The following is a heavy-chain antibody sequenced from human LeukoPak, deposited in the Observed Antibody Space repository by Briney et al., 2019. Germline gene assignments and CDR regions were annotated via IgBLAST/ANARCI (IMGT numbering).Heavy chain of an antibody. D-gene: IGHD3-22*01. J-gene: IGHJ6*03. Sequence: ASVKVSCKASGYTFTSYDINWVRQATGQGLEWMGWMNPNRGNTGYAQKFQGRVTMTRNTSISTAYMELSSLRSEDTAVYYCARGPYYYDSSGYYYYYYYMDVWGKGTTVTISS. CDR2: MNPNRGNT. CDR3: ARGPYYYDSSGYYYYYYYMDV. V-gene: IGHV1-8*01. CDR1: GYTFTSYD.